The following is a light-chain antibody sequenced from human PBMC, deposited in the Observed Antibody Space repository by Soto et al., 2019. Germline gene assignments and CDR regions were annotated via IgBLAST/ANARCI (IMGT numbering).Light chain of an antibody. CDR2: DAS. CDR1: QSVSSA. V-gene: IGKV3-15*01. CDR3: QQYNNWPRT. Sequence: ETVMTQSPATLSVSPGERATLSCRASQSVSSALAWYQQKPGLPPRLLIYDASTRATGIPARFSGSGSGTDFTLTISSLQSQDFAVYYCQQYNNWPRTFGQGTKVDIK. J-gene: IGKJ1*01.